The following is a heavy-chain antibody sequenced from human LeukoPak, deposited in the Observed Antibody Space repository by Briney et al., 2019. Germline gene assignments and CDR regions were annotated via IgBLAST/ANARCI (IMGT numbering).Heavy chain of an antibody. CDR1: GYTFTGCY. V-gene: IGHV1-2*02. CDR2: INPNSGGT. Sequence: ASVKVSCKASGYTFTGCYMLWVRQAPGQGLEWMGWINPNSGGTNYAQEFQGRVTMTRDTSISTAYMELSRLTSDDTAAYYCARGALVAAIRGIWFDPWGQGTLVTVSS. D-gene: IGHD5-12*01. CDR3: ARGALVAAIRGIWFDP. J-gene: IGHJ5*02.